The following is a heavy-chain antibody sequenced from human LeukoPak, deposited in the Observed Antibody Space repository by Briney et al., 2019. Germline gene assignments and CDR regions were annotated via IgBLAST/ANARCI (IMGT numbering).Heavy chain of an antibody. CDR1: GYTFTGYY. CDR2: INPNSGGT. J-gene: IGHJ4*02. CDR3: ARVGVTAATADY. D-gene: IGHD6-25*01. Sequence: ASVKVSCKASGYTFTGYYMHWVRQAPGQGLEWMGWINPNSGGTNYAQKFQGRVTMTRDMSISTAYMELSRLRSEDTAVYFCARVGVTAATADYWGQGTLVTVSS. V-gene: IGHV1-2*02.